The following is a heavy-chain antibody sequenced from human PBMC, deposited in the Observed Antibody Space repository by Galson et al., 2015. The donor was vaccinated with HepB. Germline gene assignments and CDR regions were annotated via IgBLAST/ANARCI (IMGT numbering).Heavy chain of an antibody. CDR1: GFTFSSYA. D-gene: IGHD3-3*01. Sequence: SLRLSCAASGFTFSSYALSWVRQAPGKGLEWVSSISGSGGGAYYADSVKGRFTISRDYSQNTVYLQMNTLRAEDTAVYYCAKAAIVWGYDFWTSNYFDYWGQGTLVTVSS. J-gene: IGHJ4*02. V-gene: IGHV3-23*01. CDR2: ISGSGGGA. CDR3: AKAAIVWGYDFWTSNYFDY.